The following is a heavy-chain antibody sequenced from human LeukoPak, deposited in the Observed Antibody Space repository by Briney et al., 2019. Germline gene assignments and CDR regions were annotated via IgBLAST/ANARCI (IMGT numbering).Heavy chain of an antibody. D-gene: IGHD2-2*01. V-gene: IGHV4-61*02. CDR1: GGSISSGSYY. J-gene: IGHJ5*01. CDR2: IYTSGST. Sequence: KPSQTLSLTCTVSGGSISSGSYYWSWIRQPAGKGLEWIGRIYTSGSTNYNPSLKSRVTISVDTSKNQFSLKLSSVTAADTAVYYCARHARSTFSTSWYDSWGQGALVTVSS. CDR3: ARHARSTFSTSWYDS.